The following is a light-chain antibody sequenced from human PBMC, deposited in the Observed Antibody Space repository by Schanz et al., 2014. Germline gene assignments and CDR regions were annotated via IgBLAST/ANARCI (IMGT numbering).Light chain of an antibody. CDR2: DVT. Sequence: QSALTQPASVSGSPGQSITIPCTGTSSDVGGYNYVSWYQQHPGKAPKLIISDVTRRPSGVPDRFSGFKSDNTASLTVSGLQAEDEADYYCSSYGGNLGVFGTGTKLTVL. CDR1: SSDVGGYNY. CDR3: SSYGGNLGV. J-gene: IGLJ1*01. V-gene: IGLV2-8*01.